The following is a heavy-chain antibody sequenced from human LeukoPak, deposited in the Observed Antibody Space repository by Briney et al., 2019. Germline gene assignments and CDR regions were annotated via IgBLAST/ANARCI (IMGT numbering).Heavy chain of an antibody. CDR1: GGSINSSSYY. J-gene: IGHJ4*02. V-gene: IGHV4-39*02. CDR3: ARGSHPVTGTLGGYFDP. CDR2: IYHTGST. D-gene: IGHD6-19*01. Sequence: PSETLSLTCTVSGGSINSSSYYWGWIRQPPGKGLEWIGSIYHTGSTYYNPSLKSRVTISLDASNKQFSLRLSSVTAADTAMYYCARGSHPVTGTLGGYFDPWGQGTLVTVSS.